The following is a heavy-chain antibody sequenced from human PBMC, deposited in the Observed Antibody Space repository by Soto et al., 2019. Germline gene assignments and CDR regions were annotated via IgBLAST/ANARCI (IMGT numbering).Heavy chain of an antibody. V-gene: IGHV1-69*02. J-gene: IGHJ3*02. CDR3: ARGYGSGSYEGAFDI. CDR1: GGTFSSYT. Sequence: QVQLVQSGAEVKKPGSSVKVSCKASGGTFSSYTISWVRQAPGQGLEWMGRIIPILGIANYAQKFQGRVTITADKSTSTAYMELSSLRSEDRAVYYCARGYGSGSYEGAFDIWGQGTMVTVSS. CDR2: IIPILGIA. D-gene: IGHD3-10*01.